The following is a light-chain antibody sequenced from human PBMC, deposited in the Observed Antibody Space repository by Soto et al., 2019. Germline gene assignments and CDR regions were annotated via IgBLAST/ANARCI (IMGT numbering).Light chain of an antibody. CDR3: GTWDSSLSAVV. J-gene: IGLJ2*01. Sequence: QSGLTQPPSVSGAPGQKVTISCSGSSSDIGNNYVAWYQQLPGTAPQLLIYSNTKRPSWIPDRLSGSKSGTSATLGITGLQTGDEADYYCGTWDSSLSAVVFGGGTQLTVL. V-gene: IGLV1-51*01. CDR1: SSDIGNNY. CDR2: SNT.